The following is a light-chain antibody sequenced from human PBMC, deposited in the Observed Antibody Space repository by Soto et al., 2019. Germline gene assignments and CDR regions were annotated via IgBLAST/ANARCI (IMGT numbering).Light chain of an antibody. J-gene: IGKJ1*01. V-gene: IGKV3-20*01. CDR2: GAS. CDR3: QQYGSPGT. Sequence: IVMTQSPATLSVSPGERATLSFRASQSVSNNYLAWYQQKPGQAPRLLIYGASNRATGIPDRFSGSGSGTDFTLTISRLEPEDFAVYYCQQYGSPGTFGQGTKVDI. CDR1: QSVSNNY.